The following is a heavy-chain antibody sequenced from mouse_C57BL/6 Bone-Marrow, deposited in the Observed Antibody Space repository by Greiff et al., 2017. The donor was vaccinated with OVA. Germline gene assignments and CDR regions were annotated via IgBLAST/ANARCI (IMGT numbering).Heavy chain of an antibody. CDR1: GYTFTSYW. Sequence: QVQLQQPGAELVKPGASVKMSCKASGYTFTSYWITWVKQRPGQGLEWIGEIDPGSGSTNYNEKFKSKATMTVDTSSSTAYMQLSSLTSEDSAVYSGARTRLPVDYGGEGTTPTVSS. D-gene: IGHD3-2*02. CDR3: ARTRLPVDY. V-gene: IGHV1-55*01. CDR2: IDPGSGST. J-gene: IGHJ2*01.